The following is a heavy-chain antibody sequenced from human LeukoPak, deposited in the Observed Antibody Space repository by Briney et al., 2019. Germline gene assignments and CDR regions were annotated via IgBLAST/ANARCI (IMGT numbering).Heavy chain of an antibody. CDR2: IYYSGST. J-gene: IGHJ6*03. V-gene: IGHV4-39*07. Sequence: SETLSLTCTVSGGSISNSSYYWGWIRQPPGKGLEWIGSIYYSGSTYYNPSLKSRVTISVDTSKNQFSLKLSSVTAADTAVYYCARDTSFYYYYYMDVWGKGTTVTVSS. CDR1: GGSISNSSYY. CDR3: ARDTSFYYYYYMDV. D-gene: IGHD3-16*01.